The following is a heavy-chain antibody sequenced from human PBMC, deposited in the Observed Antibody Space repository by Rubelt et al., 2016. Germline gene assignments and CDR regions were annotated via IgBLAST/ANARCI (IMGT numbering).Heavy chain of an antibody. CDR3: ARDLIVWQQLPHDALDI. CDR2: ISAYNGNT. J-gene: IGHJ3*02. D-gene: IGHD6-13*01. CDR1: GYTFTSYG. Sequence: VKVSCKASGYTFTSYGISWVRQAPGQGLEWMGWISAYNGNTNYAQKLQGRVTMTTDTSTSTAYMELRSLRPDDTAVYYCARDLIVWQQLPHDALDIWGQGTMVTVSS. V-gene: IGHV1-18*01.